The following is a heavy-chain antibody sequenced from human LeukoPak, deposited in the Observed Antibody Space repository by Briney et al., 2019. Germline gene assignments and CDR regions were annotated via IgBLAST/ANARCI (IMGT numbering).Heavy chain of an antibody. Sequence: ASVKVSCKASGYTFTSYGISWVRQAPGQGLEWMGWISAYNVNTNYAQKFQGRVTMTRDTSTSTVYMELSSLRSEDTAVYYCARDGPFSSSWYRSDYYYGMDVWGQGTTVTVS. J-gene: IGHJ6*02. V-gene: IGHV1-18*01. CDR2: ISAYNVNT. D-gene: IGHD6-13*01. CDR1: GYTFTSYG. CDR3: ARDGPFSSSWYRSDYYYGMDV.